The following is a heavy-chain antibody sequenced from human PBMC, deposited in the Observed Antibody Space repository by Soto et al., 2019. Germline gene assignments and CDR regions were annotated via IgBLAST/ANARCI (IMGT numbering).Heavy chain of an antibody. V-gene: IGHV4-39*01. CDR2: IYYSGST. CDR1: GGSISSSSYY. J-gene: IGHJ6*04. Sequence: SETLSLTCTVSGGSISSSSYYWGWIRQPPGKGLEWIGSIYYSGSTYYNPSLKSRVTISVDTSKNQFSLKLSSVTAADTAVYYCARRWFGELLEGYYYYGMDVWGKGTTVT. D-gene: IGHD3-10*01. CDR3: ARRWFGELLEGYYYYGMDV.